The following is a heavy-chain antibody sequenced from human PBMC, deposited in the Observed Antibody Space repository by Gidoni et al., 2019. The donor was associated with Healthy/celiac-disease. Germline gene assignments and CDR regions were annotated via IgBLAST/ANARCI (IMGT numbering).Heavy chain of an antibody. CDR3: ASGGALGYFDY. D-gene: IGHD1-26*01. J-gene: IGHJ4*02. CDR2: IYYSGST. Sequence: QVQLQESGPGLVKPSETLSLTCTVSGGSICSYYWSWIRQPPGKGLEWIGYIYYSGSTNYNPSLKSRVTISVDTSKNQFSLKLSSVTAADTAVYYCASGGALGYFDYWGQGTLVTVSS. CDR1: GGSICSYY. V-gene: IGHV4-59*01.